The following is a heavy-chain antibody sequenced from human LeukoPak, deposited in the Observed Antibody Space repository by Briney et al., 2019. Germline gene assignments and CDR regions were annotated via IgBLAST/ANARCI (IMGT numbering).Heavy chain of an antibody. Sequence: GGSLRLSCAASGFTVSSNYMSWVRQATGKGLEWVSAIYSGGSTYYAVSVKGRFTISRDNSRNTLYLQMNSLRAEDTAVYYCAVCRNWPTFDYWGQGTLVTVSS. CDR3: AVCRNWPTFDY. CDR1: GFTVSSNY. V-gene: IGHV3-53*01. D-gene: IGHD1-20*01. CDR2: IYSGGST. J-gene: IGHJ4*02.